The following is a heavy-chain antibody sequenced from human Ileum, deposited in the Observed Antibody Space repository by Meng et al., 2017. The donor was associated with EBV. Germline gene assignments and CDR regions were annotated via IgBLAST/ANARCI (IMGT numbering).Heavy chain of an antibody. CDR1: GDSVSSDKTA. Sequence: QLQLLQSGPGLVPPSRAPHLSCVIAGDSVSSDKTAWNWIRQSPSRGLEWLGRTYRRSRWYYDYALSVKSRINISPDTSKNQVSLQLNSVTDEDTGIYYCATSRIAKFDRWGQGTLVTVSS. CDR3: ATSRIAKFDR. CDR2: TYRRSRWYY. V-gene: IGHV6-1*01. J-gene: IGHJ5*02.